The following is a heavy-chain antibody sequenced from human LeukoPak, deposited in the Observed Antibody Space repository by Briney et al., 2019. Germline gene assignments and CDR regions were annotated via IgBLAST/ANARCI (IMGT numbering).Heavy chain of an antibody. J-gene: IGHJ4*02. CDR2: INHSGST. CDR3: ARGFNYYDSSGYYQQYYFDY. D-gene: IGHD3-22*01. Sequence: SETLSLTCAVYGGSFSGYYWSWIRQPPGKGLEWIGEINHSGSTNYNPSLKSRVTISVDTSKNQFSLKLSSVTAADTAVYYCARGFNYYDSSGYYQQYYFDYWGQGTLVTVSS. V-gene: IGHV4-34*01. CDR1: GGSFSGYY.